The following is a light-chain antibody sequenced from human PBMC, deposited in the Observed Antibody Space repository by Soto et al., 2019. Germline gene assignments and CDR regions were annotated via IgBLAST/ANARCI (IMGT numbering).Light chain of an antibody. Sequence: QSALTQPASVSGSPGQSTTISCTGTSSDVGDYNYVSWYQHRPGKAPKLIIYEVSNRPSGLSNRFSGSKSGNTASLTISGLQTEDEADYYCASYTSGNTNVLFGGGTKLTVL. V-gene: IGLV2-14*01. CDR2: EVS. CDR3: ASYTSGNTNVL. CDR1: SSDVGDYNY. J-gene: IGLJ2*01.